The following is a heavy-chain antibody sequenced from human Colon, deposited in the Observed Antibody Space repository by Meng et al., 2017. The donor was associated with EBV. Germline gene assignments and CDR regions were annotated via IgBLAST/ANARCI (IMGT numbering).Heavy chain of an antibody. V-gene: IGHV3-72*01. CDR2: IRNKANSYST. CDR3: ARVCSTTSCLDY. Sequence: GGGSVQPGGPLRLSCAASGFTFSDHYMDWVRQGPGMGLEWVGRIRNKANSYSTEYAASVKGRFTISRDGSKNSLYLQMINLKTEDTAVYYCARVCSTTSCLDYWGQGTLVTVSS. CDR1: GFTFSDHY. D-gene: IGHD2-2*01. J-gene: IGHJ4*02.